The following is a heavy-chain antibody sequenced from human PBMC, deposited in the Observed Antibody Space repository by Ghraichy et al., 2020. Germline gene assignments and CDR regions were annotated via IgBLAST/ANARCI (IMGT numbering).Heavy chain of an antibody. Sequence: GGSLRLSCAASGFTFSSYSMNWVRQAPGKGLEWVSSISSSSSYIYYADSVKGRFTISRDNAKNSLYLQMNSLRAEDTAVYYCARDVVVPAAIYGMDVWGQGTTVTVSS. D-gene: IGHD2-2*02. CDR2: ISSSSSYI. CDR3: ARDVVVPAAIYGMDV. J-gene: IGHJ6*02. CDR1: GFTFSSYS. V-gene: IGHV3-21*01.